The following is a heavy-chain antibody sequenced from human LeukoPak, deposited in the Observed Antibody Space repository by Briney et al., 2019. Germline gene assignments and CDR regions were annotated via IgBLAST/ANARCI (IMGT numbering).Heavy chain of an antibody. V-gene: IGHV4-30-4*01. CDR3: VTYYFDSSGPKKNY. Sequence: TASETLSLTCTVSGGSISSGDYYWSWIRQPPGKGLEWIGYIYYSGSTYYNPSLKSRVTISVDTSKKQFSLKLSSVTATDAAVYYCVTYYFDSSGPKKNYWGQGTLVTVSS. CDR2: IYYSGST. CDR1: GGSISSGDYY. D-gene: IGHD3-22*01. J-gene: IGHJ4*02.